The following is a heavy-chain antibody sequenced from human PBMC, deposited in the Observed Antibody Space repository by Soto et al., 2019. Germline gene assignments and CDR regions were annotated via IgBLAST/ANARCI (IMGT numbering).Heavy chain of an antibody. J-gene: IGHJ4*02. CDR1: KFTFSDYS. Sequence: VQLVESGGGLVQAGGSLRLSCAASKFTFSDYSMNWVRQAPGKGLEWISYIGSSESSIYYADSVKDRFVIYRDNAEKSLYLQMNSLRDEDTAVYYCVRGDSSGWDFDSWGQGTLVTVSS. CDR2: IGSSESSI. D-gene: IGHD6-19*01. V-gene: IGHV3-48*02. CDR3: VRGDSSGWDFDS.